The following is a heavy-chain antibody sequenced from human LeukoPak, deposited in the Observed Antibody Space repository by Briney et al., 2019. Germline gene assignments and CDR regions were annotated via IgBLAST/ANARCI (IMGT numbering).Heavy chain of an antibody. CDR2: ISSSSSYI. CDR3: ARERGYSYGYSDY. V-gene: IGHV3-21*01. Sequence: GGSLRLSCGPSGFTFSCYSMHGVRQAPGKGLEWVSSISSSSSYIYYADSVKGRFTISRDNAKNSLSLQMNSLRAEDTAVYYCARERGYSYGYSDYWGQGTLVTVSS. CDR1: GFTFSCYS. D-gene: IGHD5-18*01. J-gene: IGHJ4*02.